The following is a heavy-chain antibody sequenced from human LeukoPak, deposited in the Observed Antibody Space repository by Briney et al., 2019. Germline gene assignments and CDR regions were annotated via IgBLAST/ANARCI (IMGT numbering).Heavy chain of an antibody. CDR1: GFTFSSYG. CDR2: ISYDGDTE. CDR3: AKTQLVGSYHPPGY. Sequence: SGGSLRLSCAASGFTFSSYGMFWVRQAPGKGLEWVALISYDGDTEYYADSVKGRFTISRDNSKNTLYLQMNDLRPEDTAVYYCAKTQLVGSYHPPGYCGQGTLVTVSS. D-gene: IGHD1-26*01. J-gene: IGHJ4*02. V-gene: IGHV3-30*18.